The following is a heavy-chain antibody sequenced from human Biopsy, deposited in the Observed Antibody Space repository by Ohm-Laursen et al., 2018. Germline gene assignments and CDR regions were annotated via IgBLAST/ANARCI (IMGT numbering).Heavy chain of an antibody. J-gene: IGHJ4*02. CDR1: GFSISSGFH. V-gene: IGHV4-38-2*01. D-gene: IGHD2-15*01. Sequence: GTLSLTCGVSGFSISSGFHWAWIRQPPGKGLERIGFIYRTGTTTYNPSFKSRVAMAVDTSKNQFPLTLNSVTAADTAVYYCARMKGRGYFDYWGQATLVIVSS. CDR2: IYRTGTT. CDR3: ARMKGRGYFDY.